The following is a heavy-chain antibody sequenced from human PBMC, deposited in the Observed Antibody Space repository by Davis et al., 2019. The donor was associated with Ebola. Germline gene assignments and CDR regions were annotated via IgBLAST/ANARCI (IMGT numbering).Heavy chain of an antibody. CDR1: GFVFSSYV. CDR3: ARDLGDTMNY. V-gene: IGHV3-23*01. CDR2: LGLSADT. J-gene: IGHJ4*02. D-gene: IGHD3-22*01. Sequence: GGSLRLSCAASGFVFSSYVMSWVRRAPGKGLEWVSTLGLSADTYYADSVKGRFTISRDNSKNTLYLQMDSLRAEDTAVYYCARDLGDTMNYWGQGTLVTVSS.